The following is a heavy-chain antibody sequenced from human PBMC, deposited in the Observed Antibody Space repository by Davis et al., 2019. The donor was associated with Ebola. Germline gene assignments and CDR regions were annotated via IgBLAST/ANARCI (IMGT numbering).Heavy chain of an antibody. Sequence: GESLKISCKGSGYSFTSYWIGWVRQMPGKGLEWMGIIYPGDSDTRYSPSFLGQVTISADKSISTAYLQWSGLKASDTAIYYCARRMIPGAYFYENSHSMDVWGQGTTVTVSS. CDR1: GYSFTSYW. D-gene: IGHD3-22*01. J-gene: IGHJ6*02. V-gene: IGHV5-51*01. CDR2: IYPGDSDT. CDR3: ARRMIPGAYFYENSHSMDV.